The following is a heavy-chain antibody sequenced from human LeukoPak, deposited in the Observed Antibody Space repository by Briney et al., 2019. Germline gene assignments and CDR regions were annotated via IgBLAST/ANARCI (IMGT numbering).Heavy chain of an antibody. Sequence: GSLRLSCAASGFTVSSNYMSWIRQPPGKGLEWIGSINYRGSSYYKPSLTSRVTISVDTSKNQFSLKLSSVTAADTAVYYCARRSGTYHAFDIWGQGTMVTVSS. CDR2: INYRGSS. D-gene: IGHD1-26*01. V-gene: IGHV4-59*08. CDR1: GFTVSSNY. CDR3: ARRSGTYHAFDI. J-gene: IGHJ3*02.